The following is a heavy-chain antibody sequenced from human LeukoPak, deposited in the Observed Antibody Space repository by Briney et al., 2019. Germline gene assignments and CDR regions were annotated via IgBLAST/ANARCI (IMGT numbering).Heavy chain of an antibody. CDR3: ARASGIAVAGTRAADPSFDY. CDR1: GFTFSSYS. CDR2: INSSSSYI. V-gene: IGHV3-21*01. D-gene: IGHD6-19*01. J-gene: IGHJ4*02. Sequence: GSLRLSCAASGFTFSSYSMNWVRQAPGQGLEWVSSINSSSSYIYYADSVKGRFTISRDNATNSLYLQMNSLRAEDTAVYYCARASGIAVAGTRAADPSFDYWGQGTLVTVSS.